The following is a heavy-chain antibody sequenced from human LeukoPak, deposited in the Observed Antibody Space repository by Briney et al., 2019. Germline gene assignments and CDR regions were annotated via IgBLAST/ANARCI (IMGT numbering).Heavy chain of an antibody. D-gene: IGHD6-19*01. J-gene: IGHJ6*03. CDR1: GSTFTSYG. CDR2: ISAYNGNT. V-gene: IGHV1-18*01. CDR3: TRDLGYTSGWPGGDYYCYMAV. Sequence: ASVNVSCKASGSTFTSYGISWVRQAPGQGLEWRGWISAYNGNTNYAQKLQGRVTMTTDTSTNTAYMELRSLTSDDTAVYYCTRDLGYTSGWPGGDYYCYMAVWGKGTTVIVSS.